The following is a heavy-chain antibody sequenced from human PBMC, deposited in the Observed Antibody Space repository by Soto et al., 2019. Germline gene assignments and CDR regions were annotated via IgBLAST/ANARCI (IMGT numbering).Heavy chain of an antibody. V-gene: IGHV1-69*01. J-gene: IGHJ4*02. CDR1: GGTFSSYS. CDR3: AREGGRPSGGIDY. Sequence: QVQLVQSGAEVKKPGSSVKVSCKASGGTFSSYSINWVRQAPGQGLEWMGEIIPIFGTTNYAQKFQGRVTITAEESTGTAYMEVSRLRSEDTAVDYRAREGGRPSGGIDYWGQGTLVTVSS. D-gene: IGHD1-26*01. CDR2: IIPIFGTT.